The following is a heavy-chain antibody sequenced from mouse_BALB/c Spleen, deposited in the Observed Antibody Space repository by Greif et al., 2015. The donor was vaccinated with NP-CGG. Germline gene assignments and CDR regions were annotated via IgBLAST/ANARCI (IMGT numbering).Heavy chain of an antibody. CDR2: ISPSNGGT. CDR1: GYTFTSYY. Sequence: QVQLQQSGAELVKPGASVKLSCKASGYTFTSYYMYWVKQRPGQGLEWIGGISPSNGGTNFNEKFKSKATLTVDKSSSTAYMQLSSLTSEDSAVCYCTRYGGLDHFYAMDYWGQGTSVTVSS. CDR3: TRYGGLDHFYAMDY. J-gene: IGHJ4*01. V-gene: IGHV1S81*02. D-gene: IGHD1-1*02.